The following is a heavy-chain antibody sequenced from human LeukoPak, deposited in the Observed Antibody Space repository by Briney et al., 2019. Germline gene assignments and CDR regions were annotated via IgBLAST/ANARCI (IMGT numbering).Heavy chain of an antibody. J-gene: IGHJ3*02. CDR2: INPNSGGT. V-gene: IGHV1-2*02. CDR1: GYTFTGYY. D-gene: IGHD6-6*01. CDR3: ARVFEYSSSPDAFDI. Sequence: ASVKVSCKASGYTFTGYYMHWVRQAPGQGLEWMGWINPNSGGTNYAQKFQGRVTMTRDTSISTAYMELSRLRSDDTAVYYCARVFEYSSSPDAFDIWGQGTIVTVSS.